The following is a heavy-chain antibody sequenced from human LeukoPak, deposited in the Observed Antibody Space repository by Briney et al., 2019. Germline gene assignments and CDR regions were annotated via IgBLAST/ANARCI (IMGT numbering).Heavy chain of an antibody. J-gene: IGHJ4*02. D-gene: IGHD2-21*02. Sequence: GGSLRLSCGASGLTFRNYEMNWVRQAPGKGVEWISYISDSGTTKNYADSVKGRFAVSRDNAKNSLYLQMNSLRAEDTAVYYCARDPEVTTDSSGGFDYWGQGTRVTVSS. CDR2: ISDSGTTK. CDR3: ARDPEVTTDSSGGFDY. CDR1: GLTFRNYE. V-gene: IGHV3-48*03.